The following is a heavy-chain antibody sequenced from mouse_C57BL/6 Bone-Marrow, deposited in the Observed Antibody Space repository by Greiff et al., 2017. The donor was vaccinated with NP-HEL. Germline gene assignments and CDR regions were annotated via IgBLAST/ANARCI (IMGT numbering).Heavy chain of an antibody. CDR3: ARGGGSPHYYAMDY. CDR2: INPNNGGT. Sequence: EVKLQQSGPELVKPGASVKISCKASGYTFTDYYMNWVKQSHGKSLEWIGDINPNNGGTSYNQKFKGKATLTVDKSSSTAYMELRSLTSEDSAVYYCARGGGSPHYYAMDYWGQGTSVTVSS. J-gene: IGHJ4*01. V-gene: IGHV1-26*01. D-gene: IGHD1-1*01. CDR1: GYTFTDYY.